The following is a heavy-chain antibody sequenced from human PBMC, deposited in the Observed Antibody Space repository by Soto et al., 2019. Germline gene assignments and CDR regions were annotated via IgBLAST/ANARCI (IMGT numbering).Heavy chain of an antibody. J-gene: IGHJ6*03. V-gene: IGHV3-11*04. Sequence: PGGSLRLSCAASGFTFSDFYMSWIRQAPGKGLEWVSYISTTGTTLYYADSVKGRFTISRDNAKNSLYLQMTSLRAEDTAVYYCARYKGYCSGGSCYYYYYMDVWGKGTTVTVSS. D-gene: IGHD2-15*01. CDR2: ISTTGTTL. CDR3: ARYKGYCSGGSCYYYYYMDV. CDR1: GFTFSDFY.